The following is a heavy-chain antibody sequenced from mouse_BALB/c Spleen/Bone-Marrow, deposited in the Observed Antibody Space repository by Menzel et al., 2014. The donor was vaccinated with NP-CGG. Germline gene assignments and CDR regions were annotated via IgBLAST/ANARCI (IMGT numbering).Heavy chain of an antibody. CDR3: ASYYYGSSLFAY. D-gene: IGHD1-1*01. J-gene: IGHJ3*01. CDR1: GFNIKDTY. Sequence: VQLQQSGAELVKPGASVKLSCTASGFNIKDTYMHWVKQRPEQGLEWIGRIDPANGNTKYDPKFQGKATITADTSSNTAYLQLNSLTSEDTAVYYCASYYYGSSLFAYWGQGTLVTVSA. V-gene: IGHV14-3*02. CDR2: IDPANGNT.